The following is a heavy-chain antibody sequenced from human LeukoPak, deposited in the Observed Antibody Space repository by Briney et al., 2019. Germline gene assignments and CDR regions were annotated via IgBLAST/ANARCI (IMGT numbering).Heavy chain of an antibody. D-gene: IGHD3-22*01. CDR1: GFTFSSYW. J-gene: IGHJ3*02. CDR2: ISSAGHTI. CDR3: ARDSLVVSNGLDI. V-gene: IGHV3-48*01. Sequence: GGSLRLSCAASGFTFSSYWMSWVRQAPGKGLEWAAYISSAGHTIYYADSVKGRFTISRDSTKNSLYLQMSSLRVEDTAVYFCARDSLVVSNGLDIWGQGTMIIVSS.